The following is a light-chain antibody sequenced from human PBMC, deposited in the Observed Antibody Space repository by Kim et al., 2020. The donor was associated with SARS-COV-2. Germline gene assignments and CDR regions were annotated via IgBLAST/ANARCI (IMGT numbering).Light chain of an antibody. CDR1: QGISNY. CDR2: AAS. J-gene: IGKJ3*01. Sequence: SVGDRVTKTCRSSQGISNYVVWYQQKPGNAPKLLIYAASTLQTGVPSRFSGSGSGTDFTLIISSLQPEDVATYYCQKFDSAPPFTFGPGTKVDIK. CDR3: QKFDSAPPFT. V-gene: IGKV1-27*01.